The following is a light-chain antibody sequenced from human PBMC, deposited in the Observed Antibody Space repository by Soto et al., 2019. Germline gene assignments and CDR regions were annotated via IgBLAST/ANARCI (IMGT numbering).Light chain of an antibody. CDR3: QQFSSYPLT. CDR2: DTS. J-gene: IGKJ4*01. Sequence: MSHSLSTLSVSTGEGATLSCRASHSVGSTLAWYQQKPGQAPRLLMYDTSTRATGIPDRFSGGGSGTDFTLTISRLEPEDFAVYYCQQFSSYPLTFGGGTKVDIK. CDR1: HSVGST. V-gene: IGKV3D-15*01.